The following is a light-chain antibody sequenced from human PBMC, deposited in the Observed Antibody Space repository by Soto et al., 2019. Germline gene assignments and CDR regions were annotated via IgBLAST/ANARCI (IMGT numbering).Light chain of an antibody. Sequence: QLVLTQPPSASGTPGQRVTMSCSGSSSNIGGNTVSWYQQLPGTAPKLLIYSNNQRPSGVPDRFSGSKSGTSASLAISGLQSEDEADYYCATWDDSLNGVIFGGGTQLTVL. CDR2: SNN. CDR1: SSNIGGNT. V-gene: IGLV1-44*01. CDR3: ATWDDSLNGVI. J-gene: IGLJ2*01.